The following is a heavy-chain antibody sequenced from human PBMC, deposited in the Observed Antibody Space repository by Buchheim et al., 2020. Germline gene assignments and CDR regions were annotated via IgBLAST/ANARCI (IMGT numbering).Heavy chain of an antibody. D-gene: IGHD1-26*01. J-gene: IGHJ5*02. Sequence: EVQLVQSGGGLVQPGGSLRLSCAASGFTFSSYWMHWVRQAPGKGLVWVSRINSDGTSTSYEDSVKGRFTISRDNAKNKEYLQMNSLRVEDSAVYYCARARWELSNWLDPWGQGTL. CDR1: GFTFSSYW. CDR3: ARARWELSNWLDP. CDR2: INSDGTST. V-gene: IGHV3-74*01.